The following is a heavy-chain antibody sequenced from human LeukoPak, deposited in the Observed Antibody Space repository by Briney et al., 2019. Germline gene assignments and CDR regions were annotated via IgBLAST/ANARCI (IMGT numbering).Heavy chain of an antibody. CDR3: GRGPYSSGRYLEFAP. Sequence: GRSLRLSCAASGFTVSTNYMSWVSQAPRKGREWVSVIYSGGSTYYAESVRGRFTIPRDNSKDTLTLQMSSWGAEDPACYYCGRGPYSSGRYLEFAPRGQGTLVTVSS. CDR2: IYSGGST. CDR1: GFTVSTNY. J-gene: IGHJ5*02. D-gene: IGHD6-19*01. V-gene: IGHV3-53*01.